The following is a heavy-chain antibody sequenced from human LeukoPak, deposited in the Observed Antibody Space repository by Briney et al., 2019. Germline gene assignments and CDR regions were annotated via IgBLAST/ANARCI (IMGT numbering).Heavy chain of an antibody. D-gene: IGHD6-13*01. Sequence: SETLSLTCTVSGGSISTSNYYWGWIRQPPGKGLEWIGNIFYSGSTYYGPSLKSRLTISLDTSRNQFSLKLNSVTAADTAVYYCARLIGYNSSWYKDWGQGTLVTISS. J-gene: IGHJ4*02. V-gene: IGHV4-39*07. CDR3: ARLIGYNSSWYKD. CDR2: IFYSGST. CDR1: GGSISTSNYY.